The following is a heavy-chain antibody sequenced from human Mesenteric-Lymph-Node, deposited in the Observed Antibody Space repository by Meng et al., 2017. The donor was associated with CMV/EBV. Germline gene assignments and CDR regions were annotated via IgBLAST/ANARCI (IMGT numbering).Heavy chain of an antibody. CDR1: GFTFRSYA. J-gene: IGHJ1*01. D-gene: IGHD5-18*01. CDR3: AATGYSYSSTLYFQH. V-gene: IGHV3-23*01. Sequence: GESLKISCAASGFTFRSYAMSWVRQAPGKGLDWVAGISGSGSTTKYAASVEGRFTISRDNAKNSLYLQMNSLRAEDTAVYYCAATGYSYSSTLYFQHWGQGTLVTVSS. CDR2: ISGSGSTT.